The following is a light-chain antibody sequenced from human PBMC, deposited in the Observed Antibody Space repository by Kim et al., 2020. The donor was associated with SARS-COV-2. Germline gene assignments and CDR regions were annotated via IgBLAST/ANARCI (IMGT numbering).Light chain of an antibody. CDR1: QSISSSS. Sequence: SPGERATHSCRASQSISSSSLAWYQQKPGQAPRLLIYGASSRATGIPDRFSGSGSGTDFTLTISRLEPEDFAVYYCQQYGSSPLTFGGGTKVDIK. J-gene: IGKJ4*01. CDR2: GAS. CDR3: QQYGSSPLT. V-gene: IGKV3-20*01.